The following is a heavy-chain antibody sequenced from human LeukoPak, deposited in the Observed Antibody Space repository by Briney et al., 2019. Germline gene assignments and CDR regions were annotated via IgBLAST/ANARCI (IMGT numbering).Heavy chain of an antibody. J-gene: IGHJ4*02. CDR2: IYSGGST. Sequence: PGGSLRLSCAASGFTVSSNYMSWVRQAPGKGLEWVSVIYSGGSTYYADSVKGRFTISGDSSKNTLYLQMNSLRAGDTAVYYRARDQFAFGLFDYWGQGTLVTVSS. CDR1: GFTVSSNY. CDR3: ARDQFAFGLFDY. V-gene: IGHV3-53*01. D-gene: IGHD3/OR15-3a*01.